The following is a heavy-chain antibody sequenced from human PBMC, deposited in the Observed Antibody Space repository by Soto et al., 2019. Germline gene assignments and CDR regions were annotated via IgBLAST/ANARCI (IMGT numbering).Heavy chain of an antibody. CDR1: GYTLTELS. CDR2: FDPEDGET. V-gene: IGHV1-24*01. J-gene: IGHJ5*02. CDR3: ATSAVYSSSSGWFDP. Sequence: ASVKVSCKVSGYTLTELSMHWVRQAPGKGPEWMGGFDPEDGETIYAQKFQGRVTMTEDTSTDTAYMELSSLRSEDTAVYYCATSAVYSSSSGWFDPWGQGTLVTVSS. D-gene: IGHD6-6*01.